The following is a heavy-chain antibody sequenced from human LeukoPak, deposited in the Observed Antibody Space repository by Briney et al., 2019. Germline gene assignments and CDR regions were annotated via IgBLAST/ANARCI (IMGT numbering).Heavy chain of an antibody. D-gene: IGHD4-17*01. J-gene: IGHJ4*02. CDR2: ISSSSSYI. CDR1: GFTFSSYS. CDR3: ARDPPMTTVTDFDY. Sequence: GGSLRLSCAASGFTFSSYSVNWVRQAPGKGLEWVSSISSSSSYIYYADSVKGRFTISRDNAKNSLYLQMNSLRAEDTAVYYCARDPPMTTVTDFDYWGQGTLVTVSS. V-gene: IGHV3-21*01.